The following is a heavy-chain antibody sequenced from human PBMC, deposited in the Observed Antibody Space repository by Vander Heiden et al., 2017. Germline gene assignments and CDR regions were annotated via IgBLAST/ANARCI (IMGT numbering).Heavy chain of an antibody. J-gene: IGHJ6*02. CDR3: ARNGYCSSTSCYTPYYYYGMDV. D-gene: IGHD2-2*02. CDR1: GGTFSRYA. CDR2: IIPIVGTA. Sequence: QVQLVQSGAEVKKPGSSVKVSCKASGGTFSRYAISWVGQAPGQGREWMGGIIPIVGTANYAQKFQGRVTITADESTSTAYMELSSLRSEDTAVYYCARNGYCSSTSCYTPYYYYGMDVWGQGTTVTVSS. V-gene: IGHV1-69*01.